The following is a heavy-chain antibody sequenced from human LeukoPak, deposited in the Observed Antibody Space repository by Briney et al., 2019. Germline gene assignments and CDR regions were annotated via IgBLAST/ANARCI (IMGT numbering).Heavy chain of an antibody. CDR1: GYTFTGYY. V-gene: IGHV1-2*02. Sequence: ASVTVSCTASGYTFTGYYMHWVRQAPGQGLEWMGWINPNSGGTNYAQKFQGRVTMTRDTSISTAYMELSRLRSDDTAVYYCARGAKGLYYYDSSGYFSGSDYWGQGTLVTVSS. CDR2: INPNSGGT. J-gene: IGHJ4*02. CDR3: ARGAKGLYYYDSSGYFSGSDY. D-gene: IGHD3-22*01.